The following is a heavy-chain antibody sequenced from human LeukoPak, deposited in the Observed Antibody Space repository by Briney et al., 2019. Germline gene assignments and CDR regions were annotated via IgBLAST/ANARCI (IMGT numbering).Heavy chain of an antibody. CDR1: GYTFTSYG. CDR2: ISAYNGNT. V-gene: IGHV1-18*01. CDR3: AREGAGSSWYSPIAY. Sequence: ASVKVSCKASGYTFTSYGISWVRQAPGQGLEWMGWISAYNGNTNYAQKLQGRVTMTTDTSTSTAYMELRSLRSDDTAVYDCAREGAGSSWYSPIAYWGQGTLVTVAS. D-gene: IGHD6-13*01. J-gene: IGHJ4*02.